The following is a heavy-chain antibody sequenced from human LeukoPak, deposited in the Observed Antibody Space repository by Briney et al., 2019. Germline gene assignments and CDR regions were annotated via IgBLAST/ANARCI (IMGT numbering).Heavy chain of an antibody. Sequence: SETLSLTCAVYGGSFSSYYWSWIRQPPGKGLEWIGEINHSGSTNYNPSLKSRATISVDTSKNQFSLKLSSVTAADTAVYYCARIYYDSSGYYRDYWGQGTLVTVSS. J-gene: IGHJ4*02. D-gene: IGHD3-22*01. CDR1: GGSFSSYY. V-gene: IGHV4-34*01. CDR2: INHSGST. CDR3: ARIYYDSSGYYRDY.